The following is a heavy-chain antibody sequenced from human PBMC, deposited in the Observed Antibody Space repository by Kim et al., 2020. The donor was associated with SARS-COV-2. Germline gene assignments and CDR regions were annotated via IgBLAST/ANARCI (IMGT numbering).Heavy chain of an antibody. CDR1: GFTFSNAW. CDR2: IKSKTDGGTT. CDR3: TTYPGYSGYEGQLWLRYAFDI. Sequence: GGSLRLSCAASGFTFSNAWMSWVRQAPGKGLEWVGRIKSKTDGGTTDYAAPVKGRFTISRDDSKNTLYLQMNSLKTEDTAVYYCTTYPGYSGYEGQLWLRYAFDIWGQGTMVTVSS. D-gene: IGHD5-12*01. V-gene: IGHV3-15*01. J-gene: IGHJ3*02.